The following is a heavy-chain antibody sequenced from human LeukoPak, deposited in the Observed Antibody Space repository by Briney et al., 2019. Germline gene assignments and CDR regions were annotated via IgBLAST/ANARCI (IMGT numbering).Heavy chain of an antibody. V-gene: IGHV4-61*02. Sequence: PSETLSLTCTVSGGSISSGSYYWSWIRQPAGKGLEWIGRIYTSGSTNYNPSLKSRVTISVDTSRNQFSLKLSSVTAADTAVYLCARVARYNYGYVDYWGQGTLVTVSS. D-gene: IGHD5-18*01. J-gene: IGHJ4*02. CDR2: IYTSGST. CDR1: GGSISSGSYY. CDR3: ARVARYNYGYVDY.